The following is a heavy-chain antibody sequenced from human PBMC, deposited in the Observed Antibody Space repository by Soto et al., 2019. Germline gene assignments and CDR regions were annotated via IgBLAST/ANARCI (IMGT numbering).Heavy chain of an antibody. CDR1: GYTFTSYA. CDR3: AREVVATIFGVVLYKNYFGY. CDR2: INAGNGNT. J-gene: IGHJ4*02. D-gene: IGHD3-3*01. Sequence: ASVKVSCKASGYTFTSYAMHWVRQAPGQRLEWMGWINAGNGNTKYSQKFQGRVTITRDTSASTAYMELSSLRSEDTAVYYCAREVVATIFGVVLYKNYFGYWGQGTLVTVSS. V-gene: IGHV1-3*01.